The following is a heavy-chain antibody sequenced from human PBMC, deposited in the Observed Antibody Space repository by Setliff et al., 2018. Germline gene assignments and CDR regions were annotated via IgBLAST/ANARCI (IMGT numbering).Heavy chain of an antibody. J-gene: IGHJ4*02. V-gene: IGHV4-34*01. D-gene: IGHD3-3*01. CDR1: GGSFSDYY. CDR3: RFWSGYYKNDY. Sequence: SETLSLTCTVYGGSFSDYYWGWVRQPPGKGLEWIGEINHSGSTNYIPSLKSRLTISVDTSKNQFSLKLSSVTAADTAMYYCRFWSGYYKNDYWGQGTLGTSPQ. CDR2: INHSGST.